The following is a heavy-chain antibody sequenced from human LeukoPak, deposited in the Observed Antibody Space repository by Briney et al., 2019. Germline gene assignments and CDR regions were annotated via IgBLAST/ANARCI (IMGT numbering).Heavy chain of an antibody. J-gene: IGHJ4*02. CDR2: IYSGETT. V-gene: IGHV4-4*07. CDR3: ARVSMVPGAFDY. CDR1: GGSIGSYY. Sequence: SETLFLTCTVSGGSIGSYYWSWIRQPAGKGLEWIGRIYSGETTTYNPSLKSRVTMSVDTPKNQFSLKLSSVTAADTAVYYCARVSMVPGAFDYWGQGTLVTVSS. D-gene: IGHD3-10*01.